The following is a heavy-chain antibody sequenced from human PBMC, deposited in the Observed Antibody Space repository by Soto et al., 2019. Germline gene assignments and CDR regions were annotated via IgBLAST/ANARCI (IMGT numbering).Heavy chain of an antibody. CDR3: GRGDTGKGFAP. CDR1: GGSISSGNYY. V-gene: IGHV4-31*06. J-gene: IGHJ5*02. Sequence: QVQLQESGPGLVAPSQTLSLTCTVSGGSISSGNYYWTWIRQHPGQGLEWIGYMYYTGSTYYNPSLKSRVPIPQNPSKTQFPLRRGSVTAGDRAVFSGGRGDTGKGFAPGGQGPRVTVS. D-gene: IGHD3-16*01. CDR2: MYYTGST.